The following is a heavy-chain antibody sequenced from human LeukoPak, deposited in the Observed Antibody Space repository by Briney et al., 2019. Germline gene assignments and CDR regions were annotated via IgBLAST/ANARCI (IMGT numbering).Heavy chain of an antibody. V-gene: IGHV1-18*01. J-gene: IGHJ4*02. D-gene: IGHD1-26*01. CDR1: GYSFLDYG. Sequence: ASVKVSCKASGYSFLDYGISWVRQAPGQGLEWMGWISAYNRNTNYAQKVQGRVTMTIETSTSTAYMELRGLGSDDTAVYYCTSPRSGTYDFDYWGQGTLVTVSS. CDR2: ISAYNRNT. CDR3: TSPRSGTYDFDY.